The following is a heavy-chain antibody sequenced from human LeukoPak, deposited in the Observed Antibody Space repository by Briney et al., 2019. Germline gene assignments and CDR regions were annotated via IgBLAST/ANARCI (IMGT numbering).Heavy chain of an antibody. V-gene: IGHV3-7*01. Sequence: GSLRLSCAASGFTFSSYWMGWVRQAPGKGLEWVANIKQDGSEKYYVDSVKGRFTISRDNAKNSLYLQMNSLRAEDTAVYYCARAGQRATSVYGYWGQGTLVTVSS. CDR1: GFTFSSYW. CDR2: IKQDGSEK. J-gene: IGHJ4*02. D-gene: IGHD1-26*01. CDR3: ARAGQRATSVYGY.